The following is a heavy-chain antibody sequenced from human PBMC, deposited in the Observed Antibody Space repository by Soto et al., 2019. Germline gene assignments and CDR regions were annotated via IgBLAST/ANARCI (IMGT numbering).Heavy chain of an antibody. J-gene: IGHJ5*02. Sequence: QVQLQQRGAGLLKPSETLSLTCAVYSGSFSGYYWSWIRQPPGKGLEWIGEINHSGSTNYNPSLKSRVTISVDTSKNQFYLKLSSVTAADTAVYYCARGAFNGAYIWFDPWGQGTLVTVSS. D-gene: IGHD2-8*01. CDR2: INHSGST. CDR3: ARGAFNGAYIWFDP. V-gene: IGHV4-34*01. CDR1: SGSFSGYY.